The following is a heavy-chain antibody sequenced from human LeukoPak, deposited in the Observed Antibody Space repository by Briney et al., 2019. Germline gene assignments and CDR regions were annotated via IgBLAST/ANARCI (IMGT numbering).Heavy chain of an antibody. CDR3: ATDLGYSGSYDY. J-gene: IGHJ4*02. D-gene: IGHD1-26*01. CDR1: GYTFTSYD. V-gene: IGHV1-8*02. Sequence: GASVKVSCKASGYTFTSYDINWVRQATGQGLEWMGWMNPNSGNTGYAQKFQGRVTMTEDTSTDTAYMELSSLRSEDTAVYYCATDLGYSGSYDYWGQGTLVTVSS. CDR2: MNPNSGNT.